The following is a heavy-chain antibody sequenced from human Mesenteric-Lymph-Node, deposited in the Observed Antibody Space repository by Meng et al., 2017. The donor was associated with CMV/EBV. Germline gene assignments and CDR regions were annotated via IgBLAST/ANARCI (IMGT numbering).Heavy chain of an antibody. CDR3: AKRVDTTMVRYYFDY. Sequence: GESLKISCAASGFTFSSYEMNWVRQAPGKGLEWVSAISGSGITTYYSDSVKGRFTVSRDNSMNTLHLQMNSLTAEDTAVYYCAKRVDTTMVRYYFDYWGQGTLVTVSS. V-gene: IGHV3-23*01. CDR1: GFTFSSYE. J-gene: IGHJ4*02. CDR2: ISGSGITT. D-gene: IGHD5-18*01.